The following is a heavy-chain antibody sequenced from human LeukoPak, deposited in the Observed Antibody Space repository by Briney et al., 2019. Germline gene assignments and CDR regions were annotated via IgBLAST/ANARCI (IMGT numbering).Heavy chain of an antibody. J-gene: IGHJ4*02. D-gene: IGHD3-22*01. CDR2: IYHTGST. Sequence: SETLSLTCTVSGGSISSYYWGWIRQPPGKGLEWIGSIYHTGSTYYNPSLQSRVTISLDSPKNQFSLKLTSVTAADTAVYYCASGGTAVVMALTYYFDTWGQGTPVTVSS. CDR1: GGSISSYY. V-gene: IGHV4-59*08. CDR3: ASGGTAVVMALTYYFDT.